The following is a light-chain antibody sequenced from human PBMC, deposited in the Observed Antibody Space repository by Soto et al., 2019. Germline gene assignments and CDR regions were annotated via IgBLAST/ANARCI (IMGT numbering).Light chain of an antibody. CDR1: SSDVGGYNY. V-gene: IGLV2-8*01. CDR2: DDS. Sequence: QSALTQPPSASGSPGQSVTISCTGSSSDVGGYNYVSWYQQHPGTAPKLMIYDDSKRPSGVPDRLSGSKSGNTASLTVSGLQAEDEADYYCSSYGGSNTVVFGGGTKLTVL. CDR3: SSYGGSNTVV. J-gene: IGLJ2*01.